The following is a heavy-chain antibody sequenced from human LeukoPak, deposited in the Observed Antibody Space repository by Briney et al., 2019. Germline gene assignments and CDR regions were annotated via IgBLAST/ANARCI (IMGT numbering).Heavy chain of an antibody. J-gene: IGHJ4*02. Sequence: GGSLRLSCAASGFTFSTGAMTWVRQAPGQGLEWVSTISSGAGYTYYADSVKGRFTISRDDSKNTLYLQMNSLRGDDTAVCYCAKDGDYGDSFRYFDYWGQGTLVTVSS. CDR2: ISSGAGYT. CDR3: AKDGDYGDSFRYFDY. D-gene: IGHD4-17*01. V-gene: IGHV3-23*01. CDR1: GFTFSTGA.